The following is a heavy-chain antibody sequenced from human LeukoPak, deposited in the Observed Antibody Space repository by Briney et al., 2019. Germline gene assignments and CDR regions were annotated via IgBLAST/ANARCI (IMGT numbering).Heavy chain of an antibody. D-gene: IGHD3/OR15-3a*01. Sequence: SGTLSLTCVVSGGSISSSNWWSWVRQPPGKGLEWIGSIYHSGNTYYNASLKSQVSISIDTSKNQFSLKLTSVTAADTAVYYCARQTGSGLFILPGGQGTLVTVSS. CDR1: GGSISSSNW. J-gene: IGHJ4*02. CDR2: IYHSGNT. CDR3: ARQTGSGLFILP. V-gene: IGHV4-4*02.